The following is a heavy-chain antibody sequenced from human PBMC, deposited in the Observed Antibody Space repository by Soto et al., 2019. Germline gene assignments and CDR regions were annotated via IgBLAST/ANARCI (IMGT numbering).Heavy chain of an antibody. CDR2: ISSSSSYI. CDR1: GLTFSSYS. Sequence: GGSLRLSCAASGLTFSSYSMNWVRQAPGKGLEWVSSISSSSSYIYYADSVKGRFTISRDNAKNSLYLQMNSLRAEDTAVYYCASRGVGTTDGMDVWGQGTTVTVSS. J-gene: IGHJ6*02. CDR3: ASRGVGTTDGMDV. D-gene: IGHD1-7*01. V-gene: IGHV3-21*01.